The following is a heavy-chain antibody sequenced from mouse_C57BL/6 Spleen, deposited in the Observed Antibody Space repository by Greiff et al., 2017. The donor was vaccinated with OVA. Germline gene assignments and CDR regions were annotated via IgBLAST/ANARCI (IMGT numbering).Heavy chain of an antibody. CDR2: IQPNSGST. J-gene: IGHJ3*01. CDR3: ARRNPDWFAY. V-gene: IGHV1-64*01. Sequence: QVQLQQPGAELVKPGASVKLSCKASGYTFTSYWMHWVKQRPGQGLEWIGMIQPNSGSTNYNEKFKSKATLTVDKSSSTAYMQLSSLTSEDSAVYYCARRNPDWFAYWGQGTLVTVSA. CDR1: GYTFTSYW.